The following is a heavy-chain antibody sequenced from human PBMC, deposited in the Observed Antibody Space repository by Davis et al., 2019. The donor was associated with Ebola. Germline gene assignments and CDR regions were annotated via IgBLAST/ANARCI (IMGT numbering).Heavy chain of an antibody. J-gene: IGHJ3*01. D-gene: IGHD1-26*01. V-gene: IGHV1-18*01. CDR3: ARGQWEGVALDF. CDR2: ISNYNDNI. Sequence: ASVTVSCKASGYMFSSYGINWVRQAPGQGLQWMGWISNYNDNIKYAEDFQGRVTLTTDTSTRTVNMELRSLRSDDTAVYYCARGQWEGVALDFWGQGTMVTVSS. CDR1: GYMFSSYG.